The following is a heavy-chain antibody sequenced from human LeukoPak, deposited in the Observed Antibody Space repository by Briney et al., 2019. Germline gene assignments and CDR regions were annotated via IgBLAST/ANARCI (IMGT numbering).Heavy chain of an antibody. V-gene: IGHV1-2*02. CDR1: GYTFTGYY. CDR3: ESDFHASSWTPGDFQH. J-gene: IGHJ1*01. CDR2: INPNSGGT. D-gene: IGHD6-13*01. Sequence: ASVKLCCNASGYTFTGYYMHWVRQAPGQGLEWMGWINPNSGGTNYAQKFQVRVTMTSDTAISTAYMELRRLRSDDTAVYYCESDFHASSWTPGDFQHWGQGTLVTVSS.